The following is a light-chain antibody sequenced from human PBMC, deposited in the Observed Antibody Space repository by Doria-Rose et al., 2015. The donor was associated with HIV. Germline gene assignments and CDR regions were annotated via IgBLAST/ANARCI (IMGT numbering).Light chain of an antibody. CDR3: QQTYSSPPWT. CDR2: AAS. CDR1: QTVSTY. V-gene: IGKV1-39*01. J-gene: IGKJ1*01. Sequence: DIQVTQSPSSLSASIGDRVTITCRASQTVSTYLNWFQQEPGKAPKLLIYAASRLQSGVPSRFSGSGSGTDITLTISGLQPGDFATYYGQQTYSSPPWTFGQGTKVEMK.